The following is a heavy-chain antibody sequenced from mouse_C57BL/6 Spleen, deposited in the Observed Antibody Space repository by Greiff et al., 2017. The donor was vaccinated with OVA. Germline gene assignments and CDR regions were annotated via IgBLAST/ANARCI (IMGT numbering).Heavy chain of an antibody. CDR2: ISYDGSN. CDR1: GYSITSGYY. V-gene: IGHV3-6*01. J-gene: IGHJ2*01. Sequence: EVKLMESGPGLVKPSQSLSLTCSVTGYSITSGYYWNWIRQFPGNKLEWMGYISYDGSNNYNPSLKNRISITRDTSKNQFFLKLNSVTTEDTATYYCARLIFVGGGYYVNYFDYWGQGTTLTVSS. CDR3: ARLIFVGGGYYVNYFDY. D-gene: IGHD2-3*01.